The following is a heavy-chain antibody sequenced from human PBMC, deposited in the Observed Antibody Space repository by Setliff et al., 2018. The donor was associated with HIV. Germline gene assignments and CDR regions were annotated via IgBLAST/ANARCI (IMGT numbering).Heavy chain of an antibody. V-gene: IGHV5-51*01. Sequence: GESLKISCRVSGYGFSNHWIGWVRQMPGRGLEWMGIIYPQDSDTRYSPSFEGHVTISADRSRSTAYLQWTALKASDTAMYYCARHTIDISLLVVQDPGPFDTWGRGTMVTVSS. D-gene: IGHD3-10*01. CDR1: GYGFSNHW. CDR2: IYPQDSDT. CDR3: ARHTIDISLLVVQDPGPFDT. J-gene: IGHJ3*02.